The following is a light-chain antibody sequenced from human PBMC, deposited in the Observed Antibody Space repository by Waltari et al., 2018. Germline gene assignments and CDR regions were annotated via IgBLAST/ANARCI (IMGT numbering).Light chain of an antibody. J-gene: IGLJ3*02. V-gene: IGLV1-47*01. CDR2: RSK. CDR3: AAGGDSLSAWG. CDR1: NSNIGRNY. Sequence: QSVLTQPPSPSRTPGQRVTISSSGSNSNIGRNYLYWYQQLPGTPPKLLINRSKQRLSVGTDRFSSSKSGTSAALGISGLRSEEEADYYCAAGGDSLSAWGFGGGTKLTVV.